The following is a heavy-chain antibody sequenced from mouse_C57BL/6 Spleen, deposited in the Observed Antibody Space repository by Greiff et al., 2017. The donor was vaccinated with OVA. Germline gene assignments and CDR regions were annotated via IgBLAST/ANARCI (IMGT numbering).Heavy chain of an antibody. V-gene: IGHV1-64*01. J-gene: IGHJ4*01. CDR2: IHLNSGST. CDR1: GYTFTSYW. CDR3: ARGGAPNGYNDAMDY. D-gene: IGHD2-2*01. Sequence: QVQLQQPGAELVKPGASVKLSCKASGYTFTSYWMHWVKQRPGQGLEWIGMIHLNSGSTNYNEKFKSKATLTVDTSSSPAYMQLSSLTSEDSAVYDSARGGAPNGYNDAMDYWGQGTSVTVSS.